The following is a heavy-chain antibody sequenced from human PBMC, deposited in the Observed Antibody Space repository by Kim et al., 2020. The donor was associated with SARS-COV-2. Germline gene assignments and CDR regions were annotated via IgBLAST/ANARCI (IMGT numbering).Heavy chain of an antibody. CDR3: ARGPRPVNAFDI. V-gene: IGHV4-30-2*01. D-gene: IGHD6-6*01. J-gene: IGHJ3*02. Sequence: YYNPSLKSRVTISVDRSKNQFSLKLRSVTAADTAVYYCARGPRPVNAFDIWGQGTMVTVSS.